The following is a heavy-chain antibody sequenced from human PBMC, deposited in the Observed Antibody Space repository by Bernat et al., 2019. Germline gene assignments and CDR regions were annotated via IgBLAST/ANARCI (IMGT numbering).Heavy chain of an antibody. Sequence: EVQLVESGGGLIQPGGSLRLSCAASGFTFSNYWMHWVRQAPGKGLVWVANMNPDGSQKYHVDSIKGRFTISRYNVNNSLYLQMSSLRAEDTAVYYCARDPGWHAVDPWGQGTLVTVSS. CDR3: ARDPGWHAVDP. CDR2: MNPDGSQK. J-gene: IGHJ5*02. D-gene: IGHD2-15*01. CDR1: GFTFSNYW. V-gene: IGHV3-7*03.